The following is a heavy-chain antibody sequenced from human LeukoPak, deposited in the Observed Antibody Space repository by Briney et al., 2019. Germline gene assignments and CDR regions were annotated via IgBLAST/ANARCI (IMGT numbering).Heavy chain of an antibody. CDR3: ASDYYDYVWGSYPSQSY. V-gene: IGHV1-69*05. J-gene: IGHJ4*02. CDR1: GGTFSGYA. D-gene: IGHD3-16*02. CDR2: IIPIFGTA. Sequence: SVKVSCKASGGTFSGYAISWVRQAPGQGLEWMGRIIPIFGTANYAQKFQGRVTITTDESTSTAYMELSSLRSEDTAVYYCASDYYDYVWGSYPSQSYWGQGTLVTVSS.